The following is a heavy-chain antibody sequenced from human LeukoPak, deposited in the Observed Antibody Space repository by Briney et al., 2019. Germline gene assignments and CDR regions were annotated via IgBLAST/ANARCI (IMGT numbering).Heavy chain of an antibody. Sequence: SETLSLACTVSGGSISSSSYYWGWIRQPPGKGLEWIGNTYYGGNTYYNPSLKSRVTISVDTSKNQFSLELNSVTAADTAVYYCAAAFDYWGQGTLVTVSS. CDR1: GGSISSSSYY. CDR2: TYYGGNT. J-gene: IGHJ4*02. V-gene: IGHV4-39*01. CDR3: AAAFDY. D-gene: IGHD6-25*01.